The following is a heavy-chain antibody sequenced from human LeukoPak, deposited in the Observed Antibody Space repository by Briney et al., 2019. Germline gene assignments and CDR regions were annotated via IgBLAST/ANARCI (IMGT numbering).Heavy chain of an antibody. CDR1: GGSISSSSYY. Sequence: SETLSLTCTVSGGSISSSSYYWGWIRQPPGKGLEWIGSIYYSGSTYYNPSLKSRVTTSVDTSKNQFSLKLSSVTAADTAVYYCARDVVVPAAIPIYYYYYGMDVWGQGTTVTVSS. V-gene: IGHV4-39*01. D-gene: IGHD2-2*02. CDR3: ARDVVVPAAIPIYYYYYGMDV. CDR2: IYYSGST. J-gene: IGHJ6*02.